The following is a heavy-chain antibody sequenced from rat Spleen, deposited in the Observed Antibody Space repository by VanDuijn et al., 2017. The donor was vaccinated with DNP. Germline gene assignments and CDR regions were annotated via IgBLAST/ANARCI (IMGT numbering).Heavy chain of an antibody. CDR2: ISYDGSST. CDR1: GFTFSDYY. CDR3: ARSKLPGYVMDA. V-gene: IGHV5-7*01. J-gene: IGHJ4*01. D-gene: IGHD1-4*01. Sequence: EVQLAESGGGLVQPGRSLKLSCAVSGFTFSDYYMAWVRQAPTKGLEWVATISYDGSSTYYRDSVKGRFTISRDNAKSTLYLQMDSLRSEDTATYYCARSKLPGYVMDAWGQGASVTVSS.